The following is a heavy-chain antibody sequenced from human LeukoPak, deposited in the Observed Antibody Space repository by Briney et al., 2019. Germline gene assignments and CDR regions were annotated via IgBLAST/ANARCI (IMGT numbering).Heavy chain of an antibody. J-gene: IGHJ4*02. Sequence: GRSLRLSCAASGFTFSSYAMSWVRQAPARGLEWVSSLRGDGETFYADSVKGRFTLSGDHSRNTVYLHLNNLRVEDTAVYYCAKASWVSSADAVLWGQGTVVTVS. CDR3: AKASWVSSADAVL. CDR1: GFTFSSYA. V-gene: IGHV3-23*01. D-gene: IGHD3-16*01. CDR2: LRGDGET.